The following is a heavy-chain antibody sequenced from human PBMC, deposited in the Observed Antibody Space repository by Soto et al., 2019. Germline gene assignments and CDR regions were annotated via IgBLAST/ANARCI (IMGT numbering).Heavy chain of an antibody. Sequence: QVQLQESGPGLVKPSETLSLTCTVSGGSISSYYWSWIRQPPGKGLEWIGYIYYSGSTNYNPSLKSRVTISVDTSKIQFSLKLSSVTAADTAVYYCARARRYSYVLDAFDIWGQGTMVTVSS. CDR3: ARARRYSYVLDAFDI. D-gene: IGHD5-18*01. CDR1: GGSISSYY. CDR2: IYYSGST. J-gene: IGHJ3*02. V-gene: IGHV4-59*01.